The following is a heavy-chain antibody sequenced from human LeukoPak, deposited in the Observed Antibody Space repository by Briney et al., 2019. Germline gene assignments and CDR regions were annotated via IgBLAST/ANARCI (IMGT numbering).Heavy chain of an antibody. Sequence: TLSLTCTVSGGSISSGGYYWSWIRQPPGKGLEWIGYIYHSGSTYYNPSLKSRVTISVDRSKNQFSLKLSSVTAADTAVYYCARDRPLLEWSRTYYYYYYMDVWGKGTTVTVSS. D-gene: IGHD3-3*01. CDR3: ARDRPLLEWSRTYYYYYYMDV. V-gene: IGHV4-30-2*01. CDR2: IYHSGST. J-gene: IGHJ6*03. CDR1: GGSISSGGYY.